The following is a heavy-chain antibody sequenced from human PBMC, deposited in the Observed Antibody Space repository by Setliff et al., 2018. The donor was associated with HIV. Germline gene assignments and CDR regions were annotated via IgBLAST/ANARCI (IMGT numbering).Heavy chain of an antibody. J-gene: IGHJ4*02. V-gene: IGHV3-15*01. CDR3: TTDMGSGRFSWNNN. Sequence: GGSLRLSCAASELTFSNYAMTWVRQAPGKGLEWVARIRNKKNGGTTYYAAPVESRFTISRDDSKNTLSLQMNSLKTEDTAIYYCTTDMGSGRFSWNNNWGQGTMVTVSS. CDR1: ELTFSNYA. CDR2: IRNKKNGGTT. D-gene: IGHD1-26*01.